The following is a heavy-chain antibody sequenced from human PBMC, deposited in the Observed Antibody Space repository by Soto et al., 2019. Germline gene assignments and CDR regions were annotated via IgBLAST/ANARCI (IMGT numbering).Heavy chain of an antibody. J-gene: IGHJ5*02. CDR1: GGSFSGYY. CDR2: INHSGST. Sequence: SDTLPLTCAAYGGSFSGYYWTWLRQPPGKGLEWIGEINHSGSTNYNPSLKSRVTISVDTSKNQFSLKLSSVTAADTAVYYCARGPYDFWSGYYTSNWFDPWGQGTLVTVSS. V-gene: IGHV4-34*01. CDR3: ARGPYDFWSGYYTSNWFDP. D-gene: IGHD3-3*01.